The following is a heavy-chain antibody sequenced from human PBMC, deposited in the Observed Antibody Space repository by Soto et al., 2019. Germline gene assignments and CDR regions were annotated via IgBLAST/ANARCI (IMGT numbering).Heavy chain of an antibody. V-gene: IGHV1-3*01. CDR1: GYASLSYA. Sequence: QVQLVQSGPEMMQPGASVKVSCKASGYASLSYAMHWVRQVHGQVYEWLGWINAGVYGTMYSVRFQGRVRITRDTAATTVYMELNALTSDVTAVYYCAREVPGVTSFDYWGQGTLVIVSS. J-gene: IGHJ4*02. CDR3: AREVPGVTSFDY. CDR2: INAGVYGT. D-gene: IGHD3-10*01.